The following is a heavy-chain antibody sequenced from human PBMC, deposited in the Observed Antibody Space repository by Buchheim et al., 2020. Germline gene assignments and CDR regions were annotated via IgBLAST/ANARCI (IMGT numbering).Heavy chain of an antibody. Sequence: QVQLVESGGGVVQPGRSLRLSCAASGFTFNSYGMHWVRQAPGKGLEWVAVISYDGSNKYYADSVTGRFTISRDNSKNTLYLQMNSLRAEDTAVYYCAKDRGYCSSTSCYDYYYYYGMDVWGQGTT. V-gene: IGHV3-30*18. J-gene: IGHJ6*02. D-gene: IGHD2-2*01. CDR2: ISYDGSNK. CDR3: AKDRGYCSSTSCYDYYYYYGMDV. CDR1: GFTFNSYG.